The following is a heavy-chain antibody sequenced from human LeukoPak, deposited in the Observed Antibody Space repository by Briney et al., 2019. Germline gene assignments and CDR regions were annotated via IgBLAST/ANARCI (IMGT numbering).Heavy chain of an antibody. D-gene: IGHD5-12*01. CDR3: ARGPDRTPISGYYSFLY. Sequence: PSETLSLTCTVSGGSITGYYWTWIRQPAGKGLEWIGRVSDTGRAYYNPSLERRVTISLDTSNNRFSLKVTSVTAADTAVYYCARGPDRTPISGYYSFLYRGQGTLVSVSS. V-gene: IGHV4-4*07. CDR2: VSDTGRA. J-gene: IGHJ4*02. CDR1: GGSITGYY.